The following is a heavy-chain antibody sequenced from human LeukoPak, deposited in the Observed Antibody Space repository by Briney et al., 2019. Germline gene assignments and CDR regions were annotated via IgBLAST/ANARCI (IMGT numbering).Heavy chain of an antibody. CDR2: IKTKTDGGTT. D-gene: IGHD3-16*01. Sequence: GGSLRLSCAASGFTFSNAWMNWVRQAPGKGLEWVGRIKTKTDGGTTDSPAPVKGRLTIYRDDSKNTLYLQMNSLKTEDTAVYYCTTGTKSWGIFDYWGQGTLVTVSS. J-gene: IGHJ4*02. CDR1: GFTFSNAW. CDR3: TTGTKSWGIFDY. V-gene: IGHV3-15*01.